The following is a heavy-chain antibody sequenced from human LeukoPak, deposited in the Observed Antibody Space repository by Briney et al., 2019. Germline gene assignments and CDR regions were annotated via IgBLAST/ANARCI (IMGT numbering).Heavy chain of an antibody. CDR1: GFNFNTYT. CDR2: ISSDSSYI. Sequence: PGGSLRLSCAASGFNFNTYTMNWVRQAPGKGLEWVSSISSDSSYIYYADSVKGRFTISRDNAKNSLYLQMNSLRAEDTAVYYCARESSEQLGLSYWGQGTLVTVSS. D-gene: IGHD6-6*01. J-gene: IGHJ4*02. V-gene: IGHV3-21*01. CDR3: ARESSEQLGLSY.